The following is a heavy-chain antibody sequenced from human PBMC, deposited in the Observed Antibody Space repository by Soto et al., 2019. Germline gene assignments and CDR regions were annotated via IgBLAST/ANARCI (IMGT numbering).Heavy chain of an antibody. CDR2: IYDGGNS. Sequence: QPPGKGLEWIASIYDGGNSHYNPSLRSRVTISVDTSKNHLSLKLSSVAAADTGVYYCARQSRGSRLPGFDYRGQGTPVPVS. J-gene: IGHJ4*02. CDR3: ARQSRGSRLPGFDY. V-gene: IGHV4-39*01. D-gene: IGHD2-15*01.